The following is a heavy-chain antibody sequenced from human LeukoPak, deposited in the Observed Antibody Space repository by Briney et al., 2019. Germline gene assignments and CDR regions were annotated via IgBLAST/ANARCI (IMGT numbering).Heavy chain of an antibody. D-gene: IGHD4-17*01. CDR3: ARDQTTVTTAAWYFDL. CDR2: IHYSGRS. CDR1: GGSISTYY. V-gene: IGHV4-59*01. J-gene: IGHJ2*01. Sequence: SETLSLTCAVSGGSISTYYWSWIRQPPGKGLEWVGSIHYSGRSNSNPSLTGRLTISVDTSKNQFSLKLSSVTASDTAVYYCARDQTTVTTAAWYFDLWGRGTLVTVSS.